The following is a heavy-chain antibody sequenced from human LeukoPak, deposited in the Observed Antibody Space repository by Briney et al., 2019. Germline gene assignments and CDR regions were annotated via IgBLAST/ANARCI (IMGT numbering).Heavy chain of an antibody. D-gene: IGHD6-19*01. Sequence: GSSVKVSCKASGGTFSSYAIRWVRQAPGQGLEWMGRIIPIFGTANYAQKFQGRVTITTDESTSTAYMELSSLRSEDTAVYYCARDPFPGQWLVLGYFDYWGQGTLVTVSS. J-gene: IGHJ4*02. CDR1: GGTFSSYA. CDR3: ARDPFPGQWLVLGYFDY. CDR2: IIPIFGTA. V-gene: IGHV1-69*05.